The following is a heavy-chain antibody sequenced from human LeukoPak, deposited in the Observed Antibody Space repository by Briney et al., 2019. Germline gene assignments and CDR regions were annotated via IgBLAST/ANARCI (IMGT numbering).Heavy chain of an antibody. CDR1: GGSFSGYY. V-gene: IGHV4-34*01. CDR3: ARGPAANIFDY. CDR2: INHSGST. Sequence: SSETLSLTCAVYGGSFSGYYWSWIRQPPGKGLEWIGEINHSGSTNYNPSLKSRVTISVDTSKNQFSLKLSSVTAADTAVYYCARGPAANIFDYWGQGTLVTVSS. D-gene: IGHD2-2*01. J-gene: IGHJ4*02.